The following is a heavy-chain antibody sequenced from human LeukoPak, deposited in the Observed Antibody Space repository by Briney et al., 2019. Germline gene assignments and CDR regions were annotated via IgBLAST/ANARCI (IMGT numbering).Heavy chain of an antibody. J-gene: IGHJ4*02. CDR3: AKDYYYDSSRGSYYFDS. CDR2: ISYDGSNK. CDR1: GFTFSSYG. V-gene: IGHV3-30*18. Sequence: GGSLRLSCAASGFTFSSYGMHWVRQAPGQGLEWVAVISYDGSNKYYADSVKGRFTISRDNSKHTLYLQMNGLRAEDTAVYYCAKDYYYDSSRGSYYFDSSCRGNPVTVSS. D-gene: IGHD3-22*01.